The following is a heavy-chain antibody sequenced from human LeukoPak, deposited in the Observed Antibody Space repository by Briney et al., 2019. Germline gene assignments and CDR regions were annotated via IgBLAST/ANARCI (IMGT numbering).Heavy chain of an antibody. V-gene: IGHV4-59*01. D-gene: IGHD2-15*01. CDR3: ARSTARKCYCSGGSCPRGNYYYYMDV. CDR1: GGSISSYY. J-gene: IGHJ6*03. CDR2: IYYSGST. Sequence: TSETLSLTCTVSGGSISSYYWSWIRQPPGKGLEWIGYIYYSGSTNYNPSLKSRVTISVDTSKNQFSLKLSSVTAADTAVYYCARSTARKCYCSGGSCPRGNYYYYMDVWGKGTTVTVSS.